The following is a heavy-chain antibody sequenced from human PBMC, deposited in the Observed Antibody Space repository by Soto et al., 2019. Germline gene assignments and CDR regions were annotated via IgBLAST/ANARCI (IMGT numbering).Heavy chain of an antibody. J-gene: IGHJ4*02. CDR3: ARVAHCSGGSCYSGKTNFDY. D-gene: IGHD2-15*01. V-gene: IGHV4-31*03. CDR2: IYYSGST. Sequence: SETLSLTCTVSGGSVSSGSYYWSWIRQHPGKGLEWTGYIYYSGSTYYNPSLKSRVTISVDTSKNQFSLKLSSVTAADTAVYYCARVAHCSGGSCYSGKTNFDYWGQGTLVTVSS. CDR1: GGSVSSGSYY.